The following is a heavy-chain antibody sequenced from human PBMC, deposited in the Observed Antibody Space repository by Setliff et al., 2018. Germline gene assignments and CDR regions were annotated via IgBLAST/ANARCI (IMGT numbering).Heavy chain of an antibody. J-gene: IGHJ4*02. CDR2: INPNNGKT. CDR1: EYSFTGYY. CDR3: ATDHDIVGFGY. D-gene: IGHD1-26*01. V-gene: IGHV1-2*02. Sequence: GASLKVSCKAPEYSFTGYYMHWLRQAPGQGPEWMGWINPNNGKTQYSQMFQGRLTMTKDTSISTVYMELSSLRSDDTAMYYCATDHDIVGFGYWGRGTLVTVSS.